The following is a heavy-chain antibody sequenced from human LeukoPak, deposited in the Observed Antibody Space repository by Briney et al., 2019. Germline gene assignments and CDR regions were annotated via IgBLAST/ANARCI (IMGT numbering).Heavy chain of an antibody. CDR2: VYYSGST. Sequence: SETLSLTCTVSGGSISSFHWSWIRQPPGKGLEWIGYVYYSGSTNYNPSLKSRVTISLDASKNQFSLKLSSVTAADTAVYYCARDNYYEGAFDVWGQGTMVTVSS. J-gene: IGHJ3*01. V-gene: IGHV4-59*01. CDR3: ARDNYYEGAFDV. D-gene: IGHD3-22*01. CDR1: GGSISSFH.